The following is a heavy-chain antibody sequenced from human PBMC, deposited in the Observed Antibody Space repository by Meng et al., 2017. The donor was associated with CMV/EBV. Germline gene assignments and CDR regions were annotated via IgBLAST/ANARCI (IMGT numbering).Heavy chain of an antibody. CDR2: INPNSGGT. CDR3: ARQVSIAARPNYYGMDV. CDR1: GYTFTGYY. Sequence: ASVKVSCKASGYTFTGYYMHWVRQAPGQGLEWMGWINPNSGGTNYAQKFQGRVTMTRDTSISTAYKELSRLRSDDTAVYYCARQVSIAARPNYYGMDVWGQGTTVTVSS. D-gene: IGHD6-6*01. V-gene: IGHV1-2*02. J-gene: IGHJ6*02.